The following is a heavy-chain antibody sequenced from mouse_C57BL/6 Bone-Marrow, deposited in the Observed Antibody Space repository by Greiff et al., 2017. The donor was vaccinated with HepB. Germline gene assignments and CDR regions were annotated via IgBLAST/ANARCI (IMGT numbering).Heavy chain of an antibody. CDR2: IDPENGDP. CDR1: GFHIKDDF. Sequence: VQLQQSGAELVRPGSSVKLSCTASGFHIKDDFMHWVKQRPEQGLEWIGWIDPENGDPESASKFQGKATITADTSSHTAYLQLSSLTSEDTAVYYCTTGTWGQGTTLTVSS. CDR3: TTGT. D-gene: IGHD2-14*01. V-gene: IGHV14-4*01. J-gene: IGHJ2*01.